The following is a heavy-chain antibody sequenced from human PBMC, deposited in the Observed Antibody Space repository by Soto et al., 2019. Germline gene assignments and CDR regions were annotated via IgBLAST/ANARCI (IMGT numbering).Heavy chain of an antibody. CDR3: ARDRGYSFRMGMDG. J-gene: IGHJ6*02. CDR2: ISDDGSNK. CDR1: GFTFSSYG. D-gene: IGHD5-18*01. Sequence: QVQLVESGGGVVQPGRSLRLSCAASGFTFSSYGMHWVRQAPGKGLEWVADISDDGSNKYYADFEKGRFTISRDNSENTLYRQMYSLRAADTTVYYCARDRGYSFRMGMDGWGQGTTVTVS. V-gene: IGHV3-30*03.